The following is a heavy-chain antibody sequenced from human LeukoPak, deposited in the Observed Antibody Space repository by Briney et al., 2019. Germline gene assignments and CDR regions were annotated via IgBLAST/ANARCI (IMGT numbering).Heavy chain of an antibody. CDR1: GYTFTSYG. CDR3: ARGRSTGYPYYFEF. CDR2: MNPNSGST. J-gene: IGHJ4*02. V-gene: IGHV1-8*03. D-gene: IGHD5-12*01. Sequence: ASVKVSCKASGYTFTSYGINWVRQATGQGLEWMGWMNPNSGSTGYAQKFQGRVTITRNTSISTAYMELSGLRSEDTAVYYCARGRSTGYPYYFEFWGQGTLVTVSS.